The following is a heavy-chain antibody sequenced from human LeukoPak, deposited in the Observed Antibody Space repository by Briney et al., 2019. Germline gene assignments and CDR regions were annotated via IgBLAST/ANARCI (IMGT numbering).Heavy chain of an antibody. J-gene: IGHJ4*02. Sequence: GGSLRLSCAASGFTFSSYSMNWVRQAPGKGLEWVSAISGSGGSTYYADSVKGRFTISRDNSKNTLYLQMNSLRAEDTAVYYCAARNPNQYYFDYWGQGTLVTVSS. CDR2: ISGSGGST. CDR3: AARNPNQYYFDY. D-gene: IGHD1-14*01. CDR1: GFTFSSYS. V-gene: IGHV3-23*01.